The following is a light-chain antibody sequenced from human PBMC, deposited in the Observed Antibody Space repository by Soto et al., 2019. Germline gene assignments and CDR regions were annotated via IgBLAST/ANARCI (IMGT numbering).Light chain of an antibody. CDR3: AAWDDSLNVML. CDR1: TSNVGNNA. CDR2: FDD. V-gene: IGLV1-36*01. J-gene: IGLJ2*01. Sequence: QSVLTQPPSVSEAPRQRVSISCSGNTSNVGNNAVNWYQQLPGKTPKLLIYFDDLVPSGVSDRFSGSKSGTSASLAISGLQSDDEADYYCAAWDDSLNVMLFGGGTKLTVL.